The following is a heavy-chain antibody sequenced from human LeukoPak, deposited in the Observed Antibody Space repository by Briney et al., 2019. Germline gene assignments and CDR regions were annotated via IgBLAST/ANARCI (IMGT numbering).Heavy chain of an antibody. Sequence: GGSLRLSCAASGFTFSSYAMSWVRQAPGKGLEWVSAISGSGGSTYYADSVKGRFTISRDNSKNTLYLQMNSLRAEDTAVYYCAKDRGSGYYYRDAFDIWGQGTMVTVSS. CDR3: AKDRGSGYYYRDAFDI. D-gene: IGHD3-22*01. CDR2: ISGSGGST. J-gene: IGHJ3*02. V-gene: IGHV3-23*01. CDR1: GFTFSSYA.